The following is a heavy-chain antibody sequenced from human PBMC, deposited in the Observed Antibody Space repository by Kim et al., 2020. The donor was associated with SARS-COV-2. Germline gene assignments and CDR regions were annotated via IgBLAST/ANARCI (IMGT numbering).Heavy chain of an antibody. CDR1: GGSFSGYY. CDR3: ARRRGYTYGNMRYHFDY. Sequence: SETLSLTCAVYGGSFSGYYWSWIHQPPGKGLEWIGEINQSGTTIYNPSLKSRVTMSVDTSKNQFSLKLTSVTAADTAVYYCARRRGYTYGNMRYHFDYWGQGPLVTVSP. J-gene: IGHJ4*02. V-gene: IGHV4-34*01. D-gene: IGHD2-2*02. CDR2: INQSGTT.